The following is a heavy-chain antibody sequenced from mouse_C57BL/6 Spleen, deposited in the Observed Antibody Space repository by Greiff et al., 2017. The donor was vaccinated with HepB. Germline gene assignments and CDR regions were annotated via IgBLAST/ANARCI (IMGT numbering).Heavy chain of an antibody. J-gene: IGHJ1*03. CDR2: IDPSDSET. CDR3: AKSSKHLYFDV. D-gene: IGHD2-5*01. CDR1: GYTFTSYW. Sequence: QVHVKQPGAELVRPGSSVKLSCKASGYTFTSYWMHWVKQRPIQGLEWIGNIDPSDSETHYNQKFKDKATLTVDKSSSTAYMQLSSLTSEDYAVYYCAKSSKHLYFDVWGTGTTVTVSS. V-gene: IGHV1-52*01.